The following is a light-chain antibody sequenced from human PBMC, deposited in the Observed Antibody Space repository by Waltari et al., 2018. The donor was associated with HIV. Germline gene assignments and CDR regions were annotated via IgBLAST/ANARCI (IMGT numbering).Light chain of an antibody. J-gene: IGLJ1*01. Sequence: SYELKQPPSVSVSPGQPATITCSGDALATPYGFWYQQKAGHAPLVIIYKDSERPSGIPERISGSSSGTTVTLTIREVQAEDEADYYCQSTDSSGSYVFGSGTKVTVL. CDR2: KDS. CDR1: ALATPY. CDR3: QSTDSSGSYV. V-gene: IGLV3-25*03.